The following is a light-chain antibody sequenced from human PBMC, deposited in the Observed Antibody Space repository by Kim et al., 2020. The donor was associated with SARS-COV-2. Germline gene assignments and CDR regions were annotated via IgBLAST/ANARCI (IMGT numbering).Light chain of an antibody. V-gene: IGKV4-1*01. Sequence: SATINCKSSQSVLYSSNNKNYLAWYPQKPRQPPKLLIYWASTRESGVPDRFSGSGSGTDFTLTISSLQAEDVAVYYCQQYYSTPPTFGQGTKLEIK. CDR2: WAS. CDR1: QSVLYSSNNKNY. CDR3: QQYYSTPPT. J-gene: IGKJ2*01.